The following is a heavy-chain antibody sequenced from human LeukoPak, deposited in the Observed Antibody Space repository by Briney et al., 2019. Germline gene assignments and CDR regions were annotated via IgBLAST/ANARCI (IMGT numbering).Heavy chain of an antibody. V-gene: IGHV6-1*01. CDR3: ARSIPATGNNFDY. Sequence: SQTLSLTCAISGDRVSSNSAAWNWIRQSPSRGLEWLGRPYFRSKWYQDYTISLKSRITINPDTSKNQFSLQLNSVTPEDTAVYFCARSIPATGNNFDYWGQGTLVTVSS. CDR2: PYFRSKWYQ. D-gene: IGHD6-13*01. J-gene: IGHJ4*02. CDR1: GDRVSSNSAA.